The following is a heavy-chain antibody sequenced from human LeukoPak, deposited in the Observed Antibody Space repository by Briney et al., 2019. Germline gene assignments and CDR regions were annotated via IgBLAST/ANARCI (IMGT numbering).Heavy chain of an antibody. CDR3: ARDRPGDYDSSGDFDY. D-gene: IGHD3-22*01. CDR2: INPNSGGT. CDR1: GYTFTGYY. V-gene: IGHV1-2*02. J-gene: IGHJ4*02. Sequence: ASVKVSCKASGYTFTGYYMHWVRQAPGQGLEWMGWINPNSGGTNYAQKFQGRVTMTRDTSISTAYMELSRLRSDDTAAYYCARDRPGDYDSSGDFDYWGQGTLVTVSS.